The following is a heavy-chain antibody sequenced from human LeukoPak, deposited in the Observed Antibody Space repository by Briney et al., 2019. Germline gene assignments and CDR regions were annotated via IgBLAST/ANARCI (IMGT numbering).Heavy chain of an antibody. CDR3: AKGGGNHYFDY. Sequence: GGSLRLSCAASGFTFSSYAMSWVRQAPGKGLEWVSAISGSGGSTYYADSVKGRFTISRDNSKNTVYLQTDSLRVEDTAVYYCAKGGGNHYFDYWGQGTLVTVSS. D-gene: IGHD4-23*01. J-gene: IGHJ4*02. CDR1: GFTFSSYA. V-gene: IGHV3-23*01. CDR2: ISGSGGST.